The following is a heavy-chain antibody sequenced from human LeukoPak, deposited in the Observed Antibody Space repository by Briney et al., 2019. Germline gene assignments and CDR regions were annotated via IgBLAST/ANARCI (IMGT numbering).Heavy chain of an antibody. Sequence: GGSLRLSCAASGFTFSSYAMSWVRQAPGKGLEWVSAISGSGGSTYYADSVKGRFTISRDNSKNTLYLQMNSLRAEDTAVYYCATARPYSSSPRRFDYWGQGTLVTVSS. CDR3: ATARPYSSSPRRFDY. J-gene: IGHJ4*02. D-gene: IGHD6-13*01. CDR2: ISGSGGST. CDR1: GFTFSSYA. V-gene: IGHV3-23*01.